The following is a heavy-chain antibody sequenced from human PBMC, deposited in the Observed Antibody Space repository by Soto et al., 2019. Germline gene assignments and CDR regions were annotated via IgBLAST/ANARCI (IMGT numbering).Heavy chain of an antibody. CDR3: AHRKRTVYFDY. V-gene: IGHV2-5*02. CDR1: GFSLSTSGVG. J-gene: IGHJ4*02. CDR2: TYWDDDK. D-gene: IGHD4-17*01. Sequence: QITLKESGPTLVKPTQTLTLTCTFSGFSLSTSGVGVGWIRQPAGKALEWLALTYWDDDKRYSPSLKSRLTITNDTSKNQVVLTMTNMDPVDTATYYCAHRKRTVYFDYWGQGTLVTVSS.